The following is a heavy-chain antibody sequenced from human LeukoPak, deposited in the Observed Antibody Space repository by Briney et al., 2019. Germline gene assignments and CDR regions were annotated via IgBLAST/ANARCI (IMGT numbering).Heavy chain of an antibody. V-gene: IGHV4-61*02. Sequence: SETLSLTCTVSGGSISSGSYYWSRIRQPAGKGLEWIGRIYTSGSTNYNPSLKSRVTISVDTSKNQFSLKLSSVTAADTAVYYCAREGVAYYDFWSGYHYYFDYWGQGTLVTVSS. CDR1: GGSISSGSYY. J-gene: IGHJ4*02. CDR3: AREGVAYYDFWSGYHYYFDY. D-gene: IGHD3-3*01. CDR2: IYTSGST.